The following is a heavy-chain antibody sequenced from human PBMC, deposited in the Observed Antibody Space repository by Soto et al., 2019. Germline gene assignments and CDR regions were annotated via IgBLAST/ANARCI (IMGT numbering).Heavy chain of an antibody. CDR3: AREYPVHSAYFDY. CDR2: MYYSGNA. Sequence: QVQLQESGPGLVKPSETLSLTCTVSGASISRYYWIWIRQSPGKGLEWIGYMYYSGNANYNPSLRSRITISVDTSKNQFSLNLNSVTAADTAVYYCAREYPVHSAYFDYWGQGILVTVSS. V-gene: IGHV4-59*01. CDR1: GASISRYY. D-gene: IGHD1-26*01. J-gene: IGHJ4*02.